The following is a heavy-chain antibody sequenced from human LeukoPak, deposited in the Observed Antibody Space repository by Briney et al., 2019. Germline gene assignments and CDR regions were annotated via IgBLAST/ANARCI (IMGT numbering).Heavy chain of an antibody. V-gene: IGHV3-30*03. CDR3: ARAGYGGNSAEGAFDI. CDR2: ISHHGSNK. CDR1: GFTFSTYG. J-gene: IGHJ3*02. D-gene: IGHD4-23*01. Sequence: PGGSLRLSCVASGFTFSTYGMNWVRQAPGKGLEWVAVISHHGSNKFYADSVKGRFTISRDNSKNTLYLHMNSLRAEDTAVYYCARAGYGGNSAEGAFDIWGQGTMVIVSS.